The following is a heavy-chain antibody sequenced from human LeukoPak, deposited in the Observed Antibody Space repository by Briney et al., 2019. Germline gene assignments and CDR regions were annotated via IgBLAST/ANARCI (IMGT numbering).Heavy chain of an antibody. CDR3: ARDGYSSSWYEIEFDP. D-gene: IGHD6-13*01. J-gene: IGHJ5*02. CDR2: INPNSGGT. V-gene: IGHV1-2*02. CDR1: GYTFTGYY. Sequence: ASVKVSCKASGYTFTGYYMHWVRQAPGQGLEWMGWINPNSGGTNYAQKFQGRVTMTRDTSISTAYMELSRLRSDDTAVYYCARDGYSSSWYEIEFDPWGQGTLVTVSS.